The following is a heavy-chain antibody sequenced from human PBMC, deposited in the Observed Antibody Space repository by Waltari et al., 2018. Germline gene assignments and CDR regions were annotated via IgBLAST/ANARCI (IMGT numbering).Heavy chain of an antibody. CDR1: GVPLRGYY. V-gene: IGHV4-34*01. D-gene: IGHD2-8*02. CDR2: INHAPNR. J-gene: IGHJ6*02. Sequence: QVHLQQWGAGALQPLDTLSLTSAVFGVPLRGYYWGWIRQPPGKGLEWIGEINHAPNRNYNPTLKSRVTMSVDTSKNQFSLKLSSVTAADTGIYYCARLEDCTGPGGNCYSGDVFALDVWGQGTMVTVSS. CDR3: ARLEDCTGPGGNCYSGDVFALDV.